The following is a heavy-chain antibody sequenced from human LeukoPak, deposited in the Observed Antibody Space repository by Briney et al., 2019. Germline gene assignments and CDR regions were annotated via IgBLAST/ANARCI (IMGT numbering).Heavy chain of an antibody. CDR2: IYTSGST. V-gene: IGHV4-61*02. CDR3: VRAQYYGSVLRGSQPWFDP. Sequence: SETLSLTCTVSGGSISSGSYYWSWIRQPAGKGLEWIGRIYTSGSTNYNPSLKSRVTISVDTSKNQFSLKLSSVTAADTAVYYCVRAQYYGSVLRGSQPWFDPWGRGTLVTVSS. D-gene: IGHD3-10*01. CDR1: GGSISSGSYY. J-gene: IGHJ5*02.